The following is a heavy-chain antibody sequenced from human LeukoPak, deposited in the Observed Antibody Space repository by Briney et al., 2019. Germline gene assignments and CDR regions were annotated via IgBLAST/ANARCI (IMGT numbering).Heavy chain of an antibody. CDR1: GYTFTSYG. Sequence: GGSLRLSCAASGYTFTSYGMHWVRQAPGKGLEWVAVISYDGSNKYYANSVKGRFTISRDNSKNTLYLKMNSLRAEDTAVYYCAREGGSRPGGTENYFDYWGQGTLVTVSS. D-gene: IGHD1-1*01. V-gene: IGHV3-30*03. J-gene: IGHJ4*02. CDR3: AREGGSRPGGTENYFDY. CDR2: ISYDGSNK.